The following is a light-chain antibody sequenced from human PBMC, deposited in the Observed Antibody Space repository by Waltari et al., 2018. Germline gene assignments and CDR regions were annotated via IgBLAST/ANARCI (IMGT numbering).Light chain of an antibody. CDR2: DVS. Sequence: ALTKPRSVSGSPVQSVTISCTSTSIVVGGYKYVSWYPQHPAKAPKLMIYDVSKRPSGVPSRFSGSTSGNPSSLTLSGLQAEDAADSYCCSYAGSYVVFGGGPKLTVL. J-gene: IGLJ2*01. CDR1: SIVVGGYKY. CDR3: CSYAGSYVV. V-gene: IGLV2-11*01.